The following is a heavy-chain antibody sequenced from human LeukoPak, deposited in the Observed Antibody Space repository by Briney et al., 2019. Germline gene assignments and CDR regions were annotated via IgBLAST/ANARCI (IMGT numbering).Heavy chain of an antibody. CDR2: ISYDGSNK. CDR1: GFTFSSYA. D-gene: IGHD6-25*01. Sequence: PGRSLRLSCAASGFTFSSYAMHWVRQAPGKGLEWVAVISYDGSNKYYADSVKGRFTISRDNSKNTLYLQMNSLRGEDTAVYYCARDGTPNYGSGWVYMDVWGKGTTVTISS. CDR3: ARDGTPNYGSGWVYMDV. J-gene: IGHJ6*04. V-gene: IGHV3-30*04.